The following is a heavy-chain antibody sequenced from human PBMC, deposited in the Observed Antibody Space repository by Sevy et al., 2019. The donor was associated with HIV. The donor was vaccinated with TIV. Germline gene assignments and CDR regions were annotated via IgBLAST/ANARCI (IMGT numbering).Heavy chain of an antibody. V-gene: IGHV3-48*02. D-gene: IGHD3-10*01. Sequence: GGSLRLSCAASGFRFRDYRMNWVRQAPGKGLEWVSYITSSSNTINYADTVKGRFTISRDNGRNSLYLQINSVGDEDTAVYYCARDRGRGEVALDLWGQGTLVTVSS. J-gene: IGHJ5*02. CDR1: GFRFRDYR. CDR2: ITSSSNTI. CDR3: ARDRGRGEVALDL.